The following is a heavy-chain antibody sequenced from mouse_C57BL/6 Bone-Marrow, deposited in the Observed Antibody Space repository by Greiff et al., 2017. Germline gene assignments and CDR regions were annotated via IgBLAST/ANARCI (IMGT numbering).Heavy chain of an antibody. CDR3: TNYGNSAWCSY. CDR2: IDPETGGT. V-gene: IGHV1-15*01. J-gene: IGHJ3*01. D-gene: IGHD2-1*01. CDR1: GYTFTDYE. Sequence: VQLQQSGAELVRPGASVTLSCKASGYTFTDYEMHWVKQTPVHGLEWIGAIDPETGGTAYNPKFKGKAILTADKSSSTAYMELRSLTSEDSAVYYCTNYGNSAWCSYWGRGTLVTVSA.